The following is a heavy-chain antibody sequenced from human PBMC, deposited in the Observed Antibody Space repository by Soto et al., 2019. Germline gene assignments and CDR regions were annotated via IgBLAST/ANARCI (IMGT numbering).Heavy chain of an antibody. J-gene: IGHJ4*02. D-gene: IGHD6-19*01. CDR3: ARSLIAVTGPYHY. CDR1: GYTFTAYY. CDR2: INPNSGGT. V-gene: IGHV1-2*02. Sequence: GASVKVSCKASGYTFTAYYIHWVRQAPGQGLEWMGWINPNSGGTNYAQKFQGRVTLTRDTSISTAYMELSRLRSDDTAVYYCARSLIAVTGPYHYWGQGTMVTVYS.